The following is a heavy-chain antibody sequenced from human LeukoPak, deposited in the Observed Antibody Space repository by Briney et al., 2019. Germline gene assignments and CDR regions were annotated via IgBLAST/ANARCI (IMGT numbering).Heavy chain of an antibody. CDR1: GDSVSSNSAA. CDR2: TYYRSKWYN. J-gene: IGHJ6*02. CDR3: ARCITMVRGVMWYYYYGMDV. D-gene: IGHD3-10*01. V-gene: IGHV6-1*01. Sequence: SQTLSLTCAISGDSVSSNSAAWNWIRQSPSRGLEWLGRTYYRSKWYNDYAVSVKSRINIHPDTSKNQFSLQLNSVTPEDTAVYYCARCITMVRGVMWYYYYGMDVWGQGTTVTVSS.